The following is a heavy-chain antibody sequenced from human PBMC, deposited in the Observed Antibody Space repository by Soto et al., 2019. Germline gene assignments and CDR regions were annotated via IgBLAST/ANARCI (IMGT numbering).Heavy chain of an antibody. V-gene: IGHV4-28*01. D-gene: IGHD3-16*01. CDR1: GYSIISPSS. CDR3: VRYVAGSNARWFGP. J-gene: IGHJ5*02. CDR2: MYYRGST. Sequence: SQTLPIPCAVSGYSIISPSSRGCLRQPPGKGLGWIGYMYYRGSTHYSPSLRSRVTLSADTSTNQFYLTLRSVTAVDTAVYYCVRYVAGSNARWFGPWGQVTLFTVS.